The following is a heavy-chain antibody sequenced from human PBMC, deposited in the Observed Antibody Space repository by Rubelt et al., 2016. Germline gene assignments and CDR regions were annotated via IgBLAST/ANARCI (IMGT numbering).Heavy chain of an antibody. CDR2: INPRGCST. J-gene: IGHJ4*02. CDR1: EYSFTKNP. Sequence: QVQLVQSGPEVKKPGASVKASCKASEYSFTKNPIHWVRQAPGQRLEWMGIINPRGCSTSYAQKFQGRVSMTRDTSTSTVYMELSSLRSEDTAVYYCAREQETTVTIEGVLGYWGQGTLVTVSS. V-gene: IGHV1-46*01. D-gene: IGHD4-17*01. CDR3: AREQETTVTIEGVLGY.